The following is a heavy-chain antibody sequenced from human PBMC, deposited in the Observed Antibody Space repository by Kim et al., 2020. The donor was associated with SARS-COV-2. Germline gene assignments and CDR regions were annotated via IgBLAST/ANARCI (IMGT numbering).Heavy chain of an antibody. D-gene: IGHD6-13*01. J-gene: IGHJ4*02. CDR3: AREKYGSPEC. V-gene: IGHV4-59*01. CDR2: ST. Sequence: STNYNPSLKSRVTISVDTSKNQFSLKLSSVTAADTAVYYCAREKYGSPECWGQGTLVTVSS.